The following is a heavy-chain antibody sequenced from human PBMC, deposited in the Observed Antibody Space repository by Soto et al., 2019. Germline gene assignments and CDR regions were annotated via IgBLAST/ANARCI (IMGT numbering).Heavy chain of an antibody. CDR1: GFTFSSYD. D-gene: IGHD3-22*01. Sequence: EVQLVESGGGLVQPGGSLRLSCSASGFTFSSYDMHWVRQGPGKGLEWVADIGTTGDTYYAGSVKGRSTTSRENAKNSIYLQMNRVRAEDTGIYFCARAIGPTLFDYGGQGTRVTVSS. V-gene: IGHV3-13*04. J-gene: IGHJ4*02. CDR2: IGTTGDT. CDR3: ARAIGPTLFDY.